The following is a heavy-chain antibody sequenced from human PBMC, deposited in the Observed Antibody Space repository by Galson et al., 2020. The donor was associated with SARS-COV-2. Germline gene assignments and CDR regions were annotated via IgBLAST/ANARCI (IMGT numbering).Heavy chain of an antibody. CDR1: GFTFSSYG. D-gene: IGHD6-13*01. V-gene: IGHV3-30*03. Sequence: GESLKISCAASGFTFSSYGMHWVRQAPGKGLEWVAVISYDGSNKYYADSVKGRFTISRDNSKNTLYLQMNSLRAEDTAVYYCARDRSSWYLDYWGQGTLVTGSS. CDR3: ARDRSSWYLDY. J-gene: IGHJ4*02. CDR2: ISYDGSNK.